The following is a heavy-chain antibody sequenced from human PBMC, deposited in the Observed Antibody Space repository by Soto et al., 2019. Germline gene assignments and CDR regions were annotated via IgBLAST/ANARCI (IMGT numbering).Heavy chain of an antibody. CDR3: ARFDGSGSYYNWFDP. CDR2: IYYSGST. V-gene: IGHV4-59*01. Sequence: SETLSLTCTVSGGSISIYYWSWIRQPPGKGLEWIGYIYYSGSTNYNPSLKSRVTISVDTSKNQFSLKLSSVTAADTAVYYCARFDGSGSYYNWFDPWGQGTLVTVSS. D-gene: IGHD3-10*01. CDR1: GGSISIYY. J-gene: IGHJ5*02.